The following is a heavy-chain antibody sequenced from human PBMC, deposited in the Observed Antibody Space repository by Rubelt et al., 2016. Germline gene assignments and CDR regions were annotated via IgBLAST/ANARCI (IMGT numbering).Heavy chain of an antibody. CDR1: GFTFSSYG. Sequence: QVQLVESGGGVVQPGGSLRLSCAASGFTFSSYGMSWVRQAPGKGLEWVTCIRFDGSNQYHEDSVKGRFTISRNNALYMQRNSLSAEDTAVSYCARVLFVEGGGYNSGFDYWGQGTLVTVSS. V-gene: IGHV3-30*02. CDR2: IRFDGSNQ. CDR3: ARVLFVEGGGYNSGFDY. D-gene: IGHD5-24*01. J-gene: IGHJ4*02.